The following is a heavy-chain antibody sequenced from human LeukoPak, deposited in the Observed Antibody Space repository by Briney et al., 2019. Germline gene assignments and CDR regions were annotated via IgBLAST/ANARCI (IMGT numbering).Heavy chain of an antibody. V-gene: IGHV4-61*02. D-gene: IGHD2-15*01. CDR1: GGSISSDVYY. Sequence: SETLSLTCTVSGGSISSDVYYWSWTRQPAGKGLEWIGRIYASGSTTYNSSLKSRVTISIDTSKNQLSLKLTSVTAADAAVYYCAGTRRYCSGGSCYNWFDPWGQGTLVTVSS. CDR3: AGTRRYCSGGSCYNWFDP. J-gene: IGHJ5*02. CDR2: IYASGST.